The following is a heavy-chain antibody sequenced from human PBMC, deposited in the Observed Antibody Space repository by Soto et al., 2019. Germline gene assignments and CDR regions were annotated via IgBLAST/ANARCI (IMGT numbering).Heavy chain of an antibody. J-gene: IGHJ5*02. V-gene: IGHV3-48*02. CDR2: ISSSSSTI. CDR1: GFTFSSYS. CDR3: ARENQLLLGNWFDP. Sequence: VQLVESGGGLVQPGGSLRLSCAASGFTFSSYSMNWVRQAPGKGLEWVSYISSSSSTIYYADSVKGRFTISRDNAKNSLYLQMNSLRDEDTAVYYCARENQLLLGNWFDPWGQGTLVTVSS. D-gene: IGHD2-2*01.